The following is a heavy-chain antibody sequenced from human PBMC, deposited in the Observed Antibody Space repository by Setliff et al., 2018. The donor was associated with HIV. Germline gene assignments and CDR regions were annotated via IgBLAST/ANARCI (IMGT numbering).Heavy chain of an antibody. V-gene: IGHV3-30*07. J-gene: IGHJ2*01. CDR1: EFTFSSYA. Sequence: GGSLRLSCVASEFTFSSYAMHWVRQAPGRGLEWVAVMPDDGSKEYYTDSVRGRFTISRDNSKNTLYLQMNSLRAEDTAVYYCARGYSYVGFDLWGRGTLVTVSS. CDR2: MPDDGSKE. CDR3: ARGYSYVGFDL. D-gene: IGHD4-4*01.